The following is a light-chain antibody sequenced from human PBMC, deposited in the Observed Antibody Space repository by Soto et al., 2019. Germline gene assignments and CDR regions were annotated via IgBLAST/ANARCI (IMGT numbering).Light chain of an antibody. CDR2: SGN. J-gene: IGLJ2*01. CDR3: AAWDDSRNGVV. CDR1: SSNVGSYT. Sequence: QSVLTQPPSASGTPGQRVTISCSGSSSNVGSYTVYWYQQLPGTAPKVLIYSGNRRPSGVPARFSGSKSGTSASLAISGLPSEDEADYYCAAWDDSRNGVVFGGGTKLTVL. V-gene: IGLV1-44*01.